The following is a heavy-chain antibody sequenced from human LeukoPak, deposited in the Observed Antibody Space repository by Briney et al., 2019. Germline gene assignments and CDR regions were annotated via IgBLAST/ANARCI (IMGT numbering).Heavy chain of an antibody. V-gene: IGHV1-69-2*01. CDR1: GYTFTDYY. D-gene: IGHD2-2*01. J-gene: IGHJ4*02. CDR3: ATLTIVVVPAAIIDY. CDR2: VDPEDGET. Sequence: ASVKFSCKVSGYTFTDYYMHWVQQAPGKGLEWMGLVDPEDGETIYAEKFQGRVTITADTSTDTAYMELSSLRSEDTAVYYCATLTIVVVPAAIIDYWGREPWSPSPQ.